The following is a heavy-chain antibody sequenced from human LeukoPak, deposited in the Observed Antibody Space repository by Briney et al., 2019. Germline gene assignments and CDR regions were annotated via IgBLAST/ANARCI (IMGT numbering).Heavy chain of an antibody. CDR1: EFSVGSNY. V-gene: IGHV3-9*01. CDR2: ISWNSGSI. CDR3: AKDGYSSGYYYFDY. J-gene: IGHJ4*02. Sequence: PGGSLRLSCAASEFSVGSNYMTWVRQAPGKGLEWVSGISWNSGSIGYADSVKGRFTISRDNAKNSLYLQMNSLRAEDTALYYCAKDGYSSGYYYFDYWGQGTLVTVSS. D-gene: IGHD3-22*01.